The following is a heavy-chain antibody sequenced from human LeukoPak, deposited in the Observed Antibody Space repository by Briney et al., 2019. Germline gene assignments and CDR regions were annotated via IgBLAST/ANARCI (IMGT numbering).Heavy chain of an antibody. CDR2: IYYSGST. CDR1: GGSISSYY. D-gene: IGHD4-17*01. Sequence: SEALSLTCTVSGGSISSYYWSWIRQPPGKGLEWIGDIYYSGSTNFNPSLKRRVTISVDTSKNQFSLKLSSVTAADTAVYYCARGYGETSTRWGQGTLVTVSS. V-gene: IGHV4-59*01. CDR3: ARGYGETSTR. J-gene: IGHJ4*02.